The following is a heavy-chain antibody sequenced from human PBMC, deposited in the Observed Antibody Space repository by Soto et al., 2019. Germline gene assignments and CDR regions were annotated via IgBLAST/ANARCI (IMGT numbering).Heavy chain of an antibody. J-gene: IGHJ4*02. CDR3: AKEMLTMIVVVITPFDY. CDR2: ISGSGGST. CDR1: GFTFSSYA. V-gene: IGHV3-23*01. Sequence: GGSLRLSCAASGFTFSSYAMSWVRQAPGKGLEWVSAISGSGGSTYYADSVKGRFTISRDNSKNTLYLQMNSLRAEDTAVYYCAKEMLTMIVVVITPFDYWGQGTLVTVSS. D-gene: IGHD3-22*01.